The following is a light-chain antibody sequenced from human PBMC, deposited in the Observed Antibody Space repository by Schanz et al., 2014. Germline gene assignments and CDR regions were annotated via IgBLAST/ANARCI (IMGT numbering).Light chain of an antibody. V-gene: IGKV1-5*01. CDR1: QSISSW. CDR2: DAS. Sequence: DIQMTQSPSTLSASVGDRVTLTCRASQSISSWLAWYQQKPGKAPKLLIYDASSLESGVPSRFSGSGSGTEFTLTISSLQPEDFATYYCQQLNSYPALTFGGGTKVEIK. CDR3: QQLNSYPALT. J-gene: IGKJ4*01.